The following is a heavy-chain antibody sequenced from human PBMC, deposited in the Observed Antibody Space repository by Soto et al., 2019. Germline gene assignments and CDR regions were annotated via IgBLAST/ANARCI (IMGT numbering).Heavy chain of an antibody. CDR1: GGTFSSYT. J-gene: IGHJ4*02. D-gene: IGHD5-12*01. CDR2: IIPILGIA. V-gene: IGHV1-69*08. CDR3: ARDGATADFDY. Sequence: QVQLVQSGAEVKKPGSSVKVSCKASGGTFSSYTISWVRQAPGQGLEWMGRIIPILGIANYAQKFQGRVTITADKSTSTAYMELSSLRAEDTAVYYCARDGATADFDYWGQGTLVTVSS.